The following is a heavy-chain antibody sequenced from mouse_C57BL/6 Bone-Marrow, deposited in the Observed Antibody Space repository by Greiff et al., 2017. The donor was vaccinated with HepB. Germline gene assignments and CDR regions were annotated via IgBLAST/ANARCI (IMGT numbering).Heavy chain of an antibody. CDR2: IRHKANGYTT. Sequence: EVKLMESGGGLVQPGGSLSLSCAASGFTFTDYYMSWVRQPPGKALEWLGFIRHKANGYTTEYSASVKGRFTISRDNSQSILYLQMDALRAEDSATYLCASGIDCGYCGWYFGVWGTGTTVTVAS. V-gene: IGHV7-3*01. D-gene: IGHD2-2*01. CDR3: ASGIDCGYCGWYFGV. CDR1: GFTFTDYY. J-gene: IGHJ1*03.